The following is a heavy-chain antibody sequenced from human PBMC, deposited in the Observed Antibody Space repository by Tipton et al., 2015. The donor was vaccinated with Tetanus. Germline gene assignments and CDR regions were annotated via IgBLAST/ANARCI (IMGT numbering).Heavy chain of an antibody. CDR2: IYYSGST. J-gene: IGHJ5*02. D-gene: IGHD3-3*01. Sequence: GLVKPSQTLSLTCAISGDSVSSNSAAWSWIRQPPGKGLEWIGYIYYSGSTNYNPSLKSRVTISVDTSKNQFSLKLSSVTAADTAVYYCARWYYDFWSGYYTRWFDPWGQGTLVTVSS. V-gene: IGHV4-61*01. CDR3: ARWYYDFWSGYYTRWFDP. CDR1: GDSVSSNSAA.